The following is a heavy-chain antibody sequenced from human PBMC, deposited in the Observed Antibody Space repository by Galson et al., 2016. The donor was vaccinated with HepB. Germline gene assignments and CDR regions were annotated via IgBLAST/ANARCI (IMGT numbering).Heavy chain of an antibody. CDR2: ITISVGNT. Sequence: SLRLSCAASGFTFSNSAMSWVRKAPGKGLEWVSAITISVGNTYYADSVKGRFTISRDNSKHTLDLQMNSLRAEDTAVYYFARDCSGGSCYCYYYFVMDVWGQGNTVTVSS. CDR1: GFTFSNSA. CDR3: ARDCSGGSCYCYYYFVMDV. V-gene: IGHV3-23*01. J-gene: IGHJ6*02. D-gene: IGHD2-15*01.